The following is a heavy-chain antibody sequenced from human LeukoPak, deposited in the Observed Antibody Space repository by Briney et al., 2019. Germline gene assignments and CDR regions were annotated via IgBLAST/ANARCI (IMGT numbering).Heavy chain of an antibody. CDR2: ISDDGSNK. J-gene: IGHJ4*02. Sequence: PGRSLRLSCAASGFTFSSYGMHWVRKAPGKGLEWVAVISDDGSNKHYADSVKGRFTISRDNSKNTMYLQMDSQRPEDTAVYYCARANLVSNWGCFDYWGQGTLVTVSS. CDR3: ARANLVSNWGCFDY. V-gene: IGHV3-30*03. CDR1: GFTFSSYG. D-gene: IGHD7-27*01.